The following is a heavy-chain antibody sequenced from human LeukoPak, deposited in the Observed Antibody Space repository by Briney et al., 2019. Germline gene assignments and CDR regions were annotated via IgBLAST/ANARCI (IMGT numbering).Heavy chain of an antibody. Sequence: GESLKISGKGSGYSFTSYWIGWVRQMPGKGLEWMGIIYPGDSDTRYSPSFQGQVTISADKSISTAYLRWSSLKASDTAMYYCATGEDYYDSSGYHHDAFDIWGQGTMVTVSS. J-gene: IGHJ3*02. V-gene: IGHV5-51*01. CDR3: ATGEDYYDSSGYHHDAFDI. D-gene: IGHD3-22*01. CDR1: GYSFTSYW. CDR2: IYPGDSDT.